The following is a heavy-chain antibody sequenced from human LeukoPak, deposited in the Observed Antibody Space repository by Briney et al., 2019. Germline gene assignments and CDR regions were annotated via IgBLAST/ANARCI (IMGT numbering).Heavy chain of an antibody. Sequence: SETLSLTCAVSGYSITSSSWWGWIRQPPGKGLEWIGYIYHSGTTYYNPSLKSRITISVDTSKNQFSLKLSSVTAADTAVYYCARFAYCGGHCWFYFDYWGQGSLVTVSS. J-gene: IGHJ4*02. D-gene: IGHD2-21*02. CDR1: GYSITSSSW. CDR3: ARFAYCGGHCWFYFDY. V-gene: IGHV4-28*01. CDR2: IYHSGTT.